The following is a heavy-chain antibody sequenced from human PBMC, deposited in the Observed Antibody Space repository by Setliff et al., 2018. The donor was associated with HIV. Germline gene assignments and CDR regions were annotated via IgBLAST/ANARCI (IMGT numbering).Heavy chain of an antibody. CDR2: ISHSGGT. Sequence: SETLSLTCTVSGGSISRGGYYWNWIRQLPGQGLEWMGYISHSGGTYYNPSLEGRVSLSVDTSMNQFSLKLGSVTAADTALYYCVKHAPSGELYYFDHWGQGNLVTVSS. D-gene: IGHD3-10*01. CDR1: GGSISRGGYY. CDR3: VKHAPSGELYYFDH. V-gene: IGHV4-30-4*08. J-gene: IGHJ4*02.